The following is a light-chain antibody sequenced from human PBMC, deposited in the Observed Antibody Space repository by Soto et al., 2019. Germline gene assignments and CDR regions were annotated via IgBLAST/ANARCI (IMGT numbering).Light chain of an antibody. CDR1: QSVSSSY. CDR3: QQYGSSPPWT. V-gene: IGKV3-20*01. J-gene: IGKJ1*01. CDR2: GAS. Sequence: EIVLTQSPDTLSLSPGERATLSCRASQSVSSSYLAWYQQKPGQAPRLLMYGASSRATGIPDRFSGSGSGTDFPLTISRLEPEDFVVYYCQQYGSSPPWTFGQGTKV.